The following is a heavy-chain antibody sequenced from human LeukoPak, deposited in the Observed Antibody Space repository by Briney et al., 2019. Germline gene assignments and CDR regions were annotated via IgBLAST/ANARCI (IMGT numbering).Heavy chain of an antibody. CDR2: IGADGDP. V-gene: IGHV3-13*04. J-gene: IGHJ4*02. CDR3: VRGVKGYDGWYFDS. Sequence: PRGSLGPRCAGYCIRYDNYYVVLGRQGTGKGLEWVSGIGADGDPYYLGSVRGRFIISRENGVNSIYLQLNSLMPGDTATYYCVRGVKGYDGWYFDSWGQGTLVTVSS. D-gene: IGHD5-12*01. CDR1: CIRYDNYY.